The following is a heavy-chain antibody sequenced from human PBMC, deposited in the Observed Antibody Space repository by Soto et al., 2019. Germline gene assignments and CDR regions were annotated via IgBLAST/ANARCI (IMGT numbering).Heavy chain of an antibody. Sequence: QVQLVQSGAEVKKPGSSVKVSCKASGYTFISYGISWVRQAPGQGLEWMGWISAYNDYTNYAQKLQGRVTMTTDTSARIAYLGVGGLRSEGTAVYYCAREGYYSGSGSYSPPRYYGMDVWGQGTTVTVSS. CDR2: ISAYNDYT. J-gene: IGHJ6*02. V-gene: IGHV1-18*01. CDR1: GYTFISYG. CDR3: AREGYYSGSGSYSPPRYYGMDV. D-gene: IGHD3-10*01.